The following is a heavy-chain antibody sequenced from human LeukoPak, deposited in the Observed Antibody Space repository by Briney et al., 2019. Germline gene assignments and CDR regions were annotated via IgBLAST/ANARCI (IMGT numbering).Heavy chain of an antibody. D-gene: IGHD6-13*01. CDR3: ARKFWYRFEI. Sequence: PGGSLRLSCAASGFIFSDYYMSWIRQAPGKGLECVSYISSDGTANYYADSVKGRFTISGYNAQNSVHLEITNLRAEETAVYYCARKFWYRFEIWGQGTVVTVSS. J-gene: IGHJ4*02. CDR2: ISSDGTAN. CDR1: GFIFSDYY. V-gene: IGHV3-11*04.